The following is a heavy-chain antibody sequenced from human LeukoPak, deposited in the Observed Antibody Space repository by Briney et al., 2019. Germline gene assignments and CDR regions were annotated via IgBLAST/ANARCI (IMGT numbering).Heavy chain of an antibody. Sequence: ASVKVSCKASGYTFISYYMHWVRQAPGQGLEWMGIINPGGGSTSYAQKFQGRVTMTRDTSTSTVYMELSSLRSEDTAVYYCAREEKNSPSHLVVPAANGYGMDVWGQGTTVTVSS. D-gene: IGHD2-2*01. CDR1: GYTFISYY. CDR3: AREEKNSPSHLVVPAANGYGMDV. CDR2: INPGGGST. J-gene: IGHJ6*02. V-gene: IGHV1-46*01.